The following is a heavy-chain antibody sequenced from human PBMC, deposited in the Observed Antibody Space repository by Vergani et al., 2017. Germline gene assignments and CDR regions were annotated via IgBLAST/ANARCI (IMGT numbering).Heavy chain of an antibody. V-gene: IGHV4-61*02. CDR2: IYTSGST. CDR1: GGSISSGSYY. J-gene: IGHJ3*02. D-gene: IGHD3-3*01. CDR3: AGLPDFWSGDYTGSDAFDI. Sequence: QVQLQESGPGLVKPSQTLSLTCTVSGGSISSGSYYWSWIRQPAGKGLEWIGRIYTSGSTNYNPSLKSRVTISVDTSKNQFSLKLSSVTAADTAVYYCAGLPDFWSGDYTGSDAFDIWGQGTTVTVSS.